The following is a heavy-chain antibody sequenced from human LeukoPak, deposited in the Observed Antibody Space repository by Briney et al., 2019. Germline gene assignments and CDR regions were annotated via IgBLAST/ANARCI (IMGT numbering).Heavy chain of an antibody. CDR1: GGSISSGSYY. CDR3: ARGLVVGAGRFDP. Sequence: SETLSLTCTVSGGSISSGSYYWSWIRQTPRKGLEWMGYIFYTGNTDYNPSLKSRLTISVDTSKNQFSLNLRSVTTADTGVYFCARGLVVGAGRFDPWGQGTLAIVS. V-gene: IGHV4-61*01. CDR2: IFYTGNT. J-gene: IGHJ5*02. D-gene: IGHD3-22*01.